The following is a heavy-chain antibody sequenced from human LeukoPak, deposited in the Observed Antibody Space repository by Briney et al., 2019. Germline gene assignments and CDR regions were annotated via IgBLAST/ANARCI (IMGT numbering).Heavy chain of an antibody. J-gene: IGHJ4*02. Sequence: GMSPRPSCAASGFTFSNYGMHWVRQAPGKGLEWVAVISYDGSKQYYADSVKGRFTISRDNSKNTLYLQMNSLRAEDTALYYCVRDLRSHYTVDYWGQGTLVTVSS. D-gene: IGHD3-10*01. CDR1: GFTFSNYG. CDR2: ISYDGSKQ. CDR3: VRDLRSHYTVDY. V-gene: IGHV3-30-3*01.